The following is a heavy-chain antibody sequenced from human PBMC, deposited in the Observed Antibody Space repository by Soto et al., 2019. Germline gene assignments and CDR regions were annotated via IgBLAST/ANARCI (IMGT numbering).Heavy chain of an antibody. Sequence: EVQLVESGGGLVQPGGSLRLSCVASGFTFNDYWMHWVRQAPGKGLVWVARINGDGSTTTYADSVQGRFTIPRTNASNALYQYLRRLRPEDTAVYYRAMGYSSGPVSRGQGHLVTPSS. D-gene: IGHD6-19*01. V-gene: IGHV3-74*01. J-gene: IGHJ4*02. CDR3: AMGYSSGPVS. CDR2: INGDGSTT. CDR1: GFTFNDYW.